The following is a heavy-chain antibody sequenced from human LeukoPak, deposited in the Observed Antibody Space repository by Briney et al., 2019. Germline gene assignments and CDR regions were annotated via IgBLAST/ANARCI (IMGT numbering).Heavy chain of an antibody. CDR3: ASDAAHFDY. Sequence: GGSLRLSCPASGFSFNNYGMHWVRQAPGKGLEWVAAILFDGSDKHYAESVKGRFTISRDNSKNTLYLQMNSLRAEDTAVYYYASDAAHFDYWGQGTLVTVSS. D-gene: IGHD6-6*01. CDR1: GFSFNNYG. J-gene: IGHJ4*02. V-gene: IGHV3-33*05. CDR2: ILFDGSDK.